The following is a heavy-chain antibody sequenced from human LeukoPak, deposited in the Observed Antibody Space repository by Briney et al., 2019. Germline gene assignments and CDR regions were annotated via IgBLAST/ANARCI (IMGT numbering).Heavy chain of an antibody. J-gene: IGHJ6*02. CDR2: IIPILGIA. D-gene: IGHD2-2*01. CDR1: GGTFSSYA. Sequence: SVKVSCKASGGTFSSYAISWVRQAPGQGLEWMGRIIPILGIANYAQKFQGRVAITADKSTSTAYMELSSLRSEDTAVYYCASTFEVPAAKDFYYYYGMDVWGQGTTVTVSS. V-gene: IGHV1-69*04. CDR3: ASTFEVPAAKDFYYYYGMDV.